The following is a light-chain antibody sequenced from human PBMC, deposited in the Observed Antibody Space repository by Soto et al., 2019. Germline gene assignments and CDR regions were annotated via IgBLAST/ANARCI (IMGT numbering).Light chain of an antibody. Sequence: EIILTQSPASLSVSPGERATLSCRASQSVNNNLAWYQQKRGQAPRLLIYGASTRATGIPGRFRGSGSGTEFTLTITSLQSEDIGTYYCQQYDNRLTFGGGTKVEIK. J-gene: IGKJ4*01. CDR2: GAS. CDR1: QSVNNN. V-gene: IGKV3-15*01. CDR3: QQYDNRLT.